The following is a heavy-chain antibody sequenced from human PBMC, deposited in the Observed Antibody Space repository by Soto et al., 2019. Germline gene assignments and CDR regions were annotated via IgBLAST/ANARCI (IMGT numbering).Heavy chain of an antibody. Sequence: GGSLRLSCVASGFSFSGYAIHWVRQAPGKGLEWVALISYDGSVKYYADSVEGRFTVSRDNSKDTLYLQMNSLRPEDTAMYYCAKTIPTAACFDYWGQGTLVTVSS. V-gene: IGHV3-30*18. CDR2: ISYDGSVK. CDR3: AKTIPTAACFDY. J-gene: IGHJ4*02. D-gene: IGHD2-2*01. CDR1: GFSFSGYA.